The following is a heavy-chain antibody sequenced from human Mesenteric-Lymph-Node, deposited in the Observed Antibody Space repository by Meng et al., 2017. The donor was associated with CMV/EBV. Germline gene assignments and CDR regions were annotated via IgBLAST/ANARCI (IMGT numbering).Heavy chain of an antibody. CDR3: ARAGSYDTSGYSLDS. V-gene: IGHV1-2*02. J-gene: IGHJ4*02. D-gene: IGHD3-22*01. CDR2: INPNNGGT. Sequence: GESLKISCKASGGTFIGYFMHWVRQAPGQGPEWMGWINPNNGGTKYAQKFQGRVTLTRDTSINTAYMELSRLRSDDTAVYYCARAGSYDTSGYSLDSWGQGTLVTVSS. CDR1: GGTFIGYF.